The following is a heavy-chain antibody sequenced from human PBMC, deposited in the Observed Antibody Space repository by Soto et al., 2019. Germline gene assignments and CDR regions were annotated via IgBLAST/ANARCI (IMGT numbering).Heavy chain of an antibody. CDR3: ARSSGSYSKWFDS. J-gene: IGHJ5*01. V-gene: IGHV1-2*02. CDR2: TSPRTGGA. CDR1: GGTFSSYA. Sequence: ASVKVSCKASGGTFSSYAISWVRQAPGNGLEWLGWTSPRTGGAKYSHKFQGRVSMTRNTSITTAYMELTGLSTDDTAVYYCARSSGSYSKWFDSWGQGTLVTVSS. D-gene: IGHD3-10*01.